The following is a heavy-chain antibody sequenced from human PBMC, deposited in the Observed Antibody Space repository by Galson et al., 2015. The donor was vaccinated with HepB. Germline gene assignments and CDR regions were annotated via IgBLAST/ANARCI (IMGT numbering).Heavy chain of an antibody. V-gene: IGHV4-4*02. CDR3: ARTTLSDWYYNYYGMDV. D-gene: IGHD2-21*02. CDR2: MYHSGII. Sequence: TLSLTCDVSGGSISGPNWWSWVRQPPGRGLEWIGEMYHSGIINKHPSLKSRVTISIDESKNQFSLKLTSVTAADTAVYYCARTTLSDWYYNYYGMDVWGQGTTVTVS. CDR1: GGSISGPNW. J-gene: IGHJ6*02.